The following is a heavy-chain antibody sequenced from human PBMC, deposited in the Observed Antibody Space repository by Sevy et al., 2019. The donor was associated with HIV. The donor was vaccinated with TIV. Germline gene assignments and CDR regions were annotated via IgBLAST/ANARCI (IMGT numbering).Heavy chain of an antibody. CDR3: AMDLGSSGNGLDV. J-gene: IGHJ6*02. Sequence: GGSLRLSCAASGFTFFAYTMHWVRQAPGKGLEWVALISYDINNKYYADSVKGRFTISRDNSKNTLYLQMNSLRPEDTAVYYCAMDLGSSGNGLDVWGQGTTVTVSS. CDR2: ISYDINNK. CDR1: GFTFFAYT. D-gene: IGHD5-12*01. V-gene: IGHV3-30-3*01.